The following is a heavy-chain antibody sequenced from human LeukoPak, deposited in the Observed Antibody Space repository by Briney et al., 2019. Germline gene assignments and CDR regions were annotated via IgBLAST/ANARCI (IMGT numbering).Heavy chain of an antibody. CDR3: ARGGYSSSWLDY. CDR2: IYYSGST. D-gene: IGHD6-13*01. Sequence: PSETLSLTCTVSGGSISSYYWSWIRQPPGKGLEWIGYIYYSGSTNYNPSLKSRVTISVDTSKNQFSLKLSSVTAADTAVYYCARGGYSSSWLDYWGQGTLVTVSS. CDR1: GGSISSYY. J-gene: IGHJ4*02. V-gene: IGHV4-59*08.